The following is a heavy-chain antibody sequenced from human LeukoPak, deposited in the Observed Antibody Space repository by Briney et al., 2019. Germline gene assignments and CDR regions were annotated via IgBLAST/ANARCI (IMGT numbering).Heavy chain of an antibody. CDR2: ISYDGSNK. CDR1: GFTFSSYA. V-gene: IGHV3-30-3*01. D-gene: IGHD3-10*01. Sequence: GGSLRLSCAASGFTFSSYAMHWVRQAPGKGLEWVAVISYDGSNKYYADSVKGRFTISRDNSKNTLYLQMNSLRAEDTAVYYCAKEAYYGSGSPLFDYWGQGTLVTVSS. J-gene: IGHJ4*02. CDR3: AKEAYYGSGSPLFDY.